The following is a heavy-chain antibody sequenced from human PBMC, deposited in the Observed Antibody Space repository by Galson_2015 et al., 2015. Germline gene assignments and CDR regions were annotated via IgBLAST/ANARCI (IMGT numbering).Heavy chain of an antibody. D-gene: IGHD5-24*01. Sequence: SLRLSCAASGFTFSSYAMSWVRQAPGKGLEWVSAISGSGGSTYYADSVRGRFTISRDNSRNTLYLQMNSLRVEDTAVYYCAKDFGGGSFWDGYNIAFWGQGTLVTVSS. CDR3: AKDFGGGSFWDGYNIAF. CDR1: GFTFSSYA. V-gene: IGHV3-23*01. J-gene: IGHJ4*02. CDR2: ISGSGGST.